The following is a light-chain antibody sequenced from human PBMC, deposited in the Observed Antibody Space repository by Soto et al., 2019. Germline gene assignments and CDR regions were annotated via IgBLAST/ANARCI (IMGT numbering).Light chain of an antibody. V-gene: IGLV2-14*03. CDR3: SSWTSGATYV. CDR1: SSDVGAYNY. Sequence: QSLLTQPASVSGSPGQSITISCAGTSSDVGAYNYVSWYQHHPGKAHKLMIYDVNNRPSGDSNRFSGSKSGNTASLTISGLQAEDEADYYCSSWTSGATYVFGSGTKVTVL. J-gene: IGLJ1*01. CDR2: DVN.